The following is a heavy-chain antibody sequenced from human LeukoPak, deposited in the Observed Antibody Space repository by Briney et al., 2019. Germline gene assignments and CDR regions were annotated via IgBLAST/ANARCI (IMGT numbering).Heavy chain of an antibody. D-gene: IGHD2-15*01. J-gene: IGHJ4*02. CDR3: ARGEYCSGGTCYLDY. CDR1: GFTFSSSA. Sequence: GGSLRLSCAASGFTFSSSAMSWVRQAPGKGLEWVSAISGSGGSTYYADSVRGRFTISRDNAMNSLYLQMNSLRAEDTAVYYCARGEYCSGGTCYLDYWGQGTLVTVSS. V-gene: IGHV3-23*01. CDR2: ISGSGGST.